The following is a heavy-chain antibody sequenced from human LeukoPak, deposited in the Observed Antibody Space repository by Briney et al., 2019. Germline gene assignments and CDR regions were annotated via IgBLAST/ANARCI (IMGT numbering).Heavy chain of an antibody. V-gene: IGHV4-59*08. D-gene: IGHD3-10*01. CDR1: GGSISSYY. J-gene: IGHJ3*02. Sequence: SETLSLTCTVSGGSISSYYWSWIRQPPGKGLEWIGYIFYGGSTDYNPSLKSRVTISVDTSKNQVSLNLSSVTAADTAIYYCARQGWRGTYGSDAFEIWGQGTMVTVSS. CDR3: ARQGWRGTYGSDAFEI. CDR2: IFYGGST.